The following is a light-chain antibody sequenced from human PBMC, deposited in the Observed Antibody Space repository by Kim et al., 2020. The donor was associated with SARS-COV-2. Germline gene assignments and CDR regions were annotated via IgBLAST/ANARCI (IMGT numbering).Light chain of an antibody. Sequence: GSQEQTASITGSGDKLGDKYVCWYQQKPGQSPVRVIYEDSRRPSGIPERFLGSNSGNTATLTISGTQAMDEADYYCQAWDSSTGVFGGGTQLTVL. V-gene: IGLV3-1*01. CDR1: KLGDKY. CDR2: EDS. CDR3: QAWDSSTGV. J-gene: IGLJ3*02.